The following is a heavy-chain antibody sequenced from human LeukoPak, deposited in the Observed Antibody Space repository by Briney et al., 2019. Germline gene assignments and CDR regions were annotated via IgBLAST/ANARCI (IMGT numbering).Heavy chain of an antibody. Sequence: PGGSLRLSCAASGFTFSNHGMHWVRQAPGKGPEWVALIWYDGSNKYYGDSVKGRFTISRDNAENSLYLQMNSLRAEDTAVYYCARDLAVSLLITSYFYYGMDVWGQGTTVTVSS. CDR1: GFTFSNHG. J-gene: IGHJ6*02. V-gene: IGHV3-33*01. CDR3: ARDLAVSLLITSYFYYGMDV. D-gene: IGHD3-22*01. CDR2: IWYDGSNK.